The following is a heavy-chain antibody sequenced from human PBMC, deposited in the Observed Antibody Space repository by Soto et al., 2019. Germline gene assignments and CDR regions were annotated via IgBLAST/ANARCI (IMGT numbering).Heavy chain of an antibody. CDR1: GGTFSSYT. V-gene: IGHV1-69*08. Sequence: QVQLVQSGAEVKKPGSSVKVSCKASGGTFSSYTISWVRQAPGQGLEWMGRIIPILGIANYAQKFQGRVTITADKATSTAYMELSSLRSEDTAVYYCARDLGEGYDILTGYFDYWGQGTLVTVSS. CDR3: ARDLGEGYDILTGYFDY. J-gene: IGHJ4*02. CDR2: IIPILGIA. D-gene: IGHD3-9*01.